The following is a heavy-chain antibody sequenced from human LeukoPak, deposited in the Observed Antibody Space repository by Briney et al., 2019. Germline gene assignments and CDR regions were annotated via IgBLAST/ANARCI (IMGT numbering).Heavy chain of an antibody. CDR2: ILPIFGTA. V-gene: IGHV1-69*13. CDR3: ARGDSGYGLNEAFDI. J-gene: IGHJ3*02. CDR1: GGTFSSHA. Sequence: ASVKVSCKTSGGTFSSHAISWVRQAPGQGLEWMGKILPIFGTANYVQKFQGRLTITADESTSTAYMELSSLRSDDTAVYYCARGDSGYGLNEAFDIWGQGTMITVSS. D-gene: IGHD5-12*01.